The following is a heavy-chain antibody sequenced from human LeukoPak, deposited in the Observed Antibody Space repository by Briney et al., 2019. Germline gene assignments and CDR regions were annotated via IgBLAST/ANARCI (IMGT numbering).Heavy chain of an antibody. J-gene: IGHJ6*03. V-gene: IGHV3-30-3*01. Sequence: GRSLRLSCAASGFTFSSYAMHWVRQAPGKGLEWVAVISYDGSNKYYADSVKGRFTISRDNSKNTLYLQMNSLRAEDTAVYYCARASTVGAYYYYMDVWGKGTTVTVSS. CDR2: ISYDGSNK. CDR1: GFTFSSYA. CDR3: ARASTVGAYYYYMDV. D-gene: IGHD3-3*02.